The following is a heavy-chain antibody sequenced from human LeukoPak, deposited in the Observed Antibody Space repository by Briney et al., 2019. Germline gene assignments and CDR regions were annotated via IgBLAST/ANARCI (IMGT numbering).Heavy chain of an antibody. Sequence: ASVKVSCKASGYSFTGYYIHWARQAPGQGLEYMGWISPNSGATNYAQKFQGRVTMTRDTSISTAYMELISLRSDDTAVYYCARDLSTSPHWELDYWGLGTLVTVSS. CDR3: ARDLSTSPHWELDY. J-gene: IGHJ4*02. V-gene: IGHV1-2*02. D-gene: IGHD7-27*01. CDR1: GYSFTGYY. CDR2: ISPNSGAT.